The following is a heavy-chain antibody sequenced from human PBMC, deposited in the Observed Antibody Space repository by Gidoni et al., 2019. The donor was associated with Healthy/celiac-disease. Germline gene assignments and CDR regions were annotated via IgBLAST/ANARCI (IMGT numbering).Heavy chain of an antibody. Sequence: QVQLVQSGAEVKKPGASVKVSCKASGYTFTSYGISWVRQAPGQGLEWMGWISAYNGNTNYAQKLQGRVTMTTDTSTSTAYMELRSLRSDDTAVYYCARDGLRFLEWLLLGWFDPWGQGTLVTVSS. D-gene: IGHD3-3*01. J-gene: IGHJ5*02. CDR3: ARDGLRFLEWLLLGWFDP. CDR1: GYTFTSYG. V-gene: IGHV1-18*01. CDR2: ISAYNGNT.